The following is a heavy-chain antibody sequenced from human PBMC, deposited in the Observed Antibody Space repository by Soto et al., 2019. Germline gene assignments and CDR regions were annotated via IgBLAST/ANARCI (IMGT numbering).Heavy chain of an antibody. D-gene: IGHD1-20*01. CDR2: ISYDGNNR. CDR3: TFGDNSFDY. J-gene: IGHJ4*02. V-gene: IGHV3-30*03. Sequence: QVQLVESGGGVVQPGRSLRVSCAASGFTFSDYGIYWVRQAPGKGLEWVALISYDGNNREYGDSVKGRLTISRDNSKDTLYLQMTSLRVEDTAVYYCTFGDNSFDYWGQGTLVTVSS. CDR1: GFTFSDYG.